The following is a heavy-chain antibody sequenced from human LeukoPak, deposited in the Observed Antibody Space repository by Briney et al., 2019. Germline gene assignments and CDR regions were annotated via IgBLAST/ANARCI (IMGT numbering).Heavy chain of an antibody. V-gene: IGHV3-23*01. CDR1: GFTFDDYA. Sequence: GRSLRLSCAASGFTFDDYAMHWVRQAPGKGLEWVSAISGSGGSTYYADSVKGRFTISRDNSKNTLYLQMNSLRAEDTAVYYCAKTKAAAGSLFDYWGQGTLVTVSS. J-gene: IGHJ4*02. D-gene: IGHD6-13*01. CDR2: ISGSGGST. CDR3: AKTKAAAGSLFDY.